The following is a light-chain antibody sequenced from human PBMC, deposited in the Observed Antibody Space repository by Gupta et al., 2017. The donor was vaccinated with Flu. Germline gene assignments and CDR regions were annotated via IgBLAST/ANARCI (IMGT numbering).Light chain of an antibody. J-gene: IGLJ1*01. Sequence: YGTGISSDSGGYDFVSWYQQYPGKAPKVMIYRVSNRPSGVSNRFSGSNSANTASLTISGLQPEDEADYYCSSYTSSGTVFGTGTKVTVL. CDR3: SSYTSSGTV. CDR2: RVS. V-gene: IGLV2-14*01. CDR1: SSDSGGYDF.